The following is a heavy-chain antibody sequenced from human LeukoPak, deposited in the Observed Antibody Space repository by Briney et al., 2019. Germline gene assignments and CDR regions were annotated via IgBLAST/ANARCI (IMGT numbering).Heavy chain of an antibody. V-gene: IGHV1-46*01. CDR1: GYTFTSYY. Sequence: EASVTVSCKASGYTFTSYYMHWVRQAPGQGLEWMGIINPSGGSTSYAQKFQGRVTMTRDTSTSTVYMELSSLRSEDTAVYYCARDGGLNYYFDYWGQGTLVTVSS. D-gene: IGHD3-16*01. J-gene: IGHJ4*02. CDR2: INPSGGST. CDR3: ARDGGLNYYFDY.